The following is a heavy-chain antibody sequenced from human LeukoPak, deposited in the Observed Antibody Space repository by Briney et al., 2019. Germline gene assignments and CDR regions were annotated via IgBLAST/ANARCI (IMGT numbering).Heavy chain of an antibody. Sequence: GGSLRLSCAASGFTVSSNYMSWVRQAPGKGLEWVSAISGSGGSTYYADSVKGRFTISRDNSKNTLYLQMNSLRAEDTAVYYCAKDLSATAIHGCDYWGQGTLVTVSS. D-gene: IGHD2-2*02. CDR3: AKDLSATAIHGCDY. CDR2: ISGSGGST. J-gene: IGHJ4*02. CDR1: GFTVSSNY. V-gene: IGHV3-23*01.